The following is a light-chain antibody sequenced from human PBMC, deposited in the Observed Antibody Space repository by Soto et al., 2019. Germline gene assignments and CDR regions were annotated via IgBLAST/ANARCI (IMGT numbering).Light chain of an antibody. Sequence: EIVMTQSPATLSVSLGETATLSCRASQSVSNNLAWYQHRPGQAPRLLIYQTSLRAAGIPARFSASGSGTDFTLTITDVQPEDFALYYCHQRQSWPRTFGQGT. J-gene: IGKJ1*01. CDR3: HQRQSWPRT. CDR1: QSVSNN. V-gene: IGKV3D-15*03. CDR2: QTS.